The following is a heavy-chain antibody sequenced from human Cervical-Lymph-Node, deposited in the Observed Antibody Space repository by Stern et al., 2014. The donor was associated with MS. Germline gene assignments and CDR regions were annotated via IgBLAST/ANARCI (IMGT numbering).Heavy chain of an antibody. CDR3: ARGPYCSSTSCYTNGYYFYGLDV. D-gene: IGHD2-2*02. Sequence: QVQLGQSGAEVKKPGASVKVSCKASGYTFTSFGISWVRRAPGQGLEWMGCISGYNGDTNYPQKFQGRVILTVDPSTSTAYMDLTNLRSDDTAMYYCARGPYCSSTSCYTNGYYFYGLDVWGQGTTVTVSS. CDR2: ISGYNGDT. J-gene: IGHJ6*02. V-gene: IGHV1-18*01. CDR1: GYTFTSFG.